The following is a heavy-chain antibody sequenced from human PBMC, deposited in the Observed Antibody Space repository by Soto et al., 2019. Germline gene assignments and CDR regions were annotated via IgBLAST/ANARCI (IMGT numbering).Heavy chain of an antibody. CDR1: GYSFTSYW. D-gene: IGHD3-22*01. J-gene: IGHJ3*02. CDR3: ARRYRHSKGAFDI. CDR2: IYPGDSDT. V-gene: IGHV5-51*01. Sequence: GESLKISCKGSGYSFTSYWIGWVRQMPGKGLEWMGIIYPGDSDTRYSPSFQGQVAISAYESIITSYLQWSSLKASDTAMYYCARRYRHSKGAFDIGGQGKMVTVSS.